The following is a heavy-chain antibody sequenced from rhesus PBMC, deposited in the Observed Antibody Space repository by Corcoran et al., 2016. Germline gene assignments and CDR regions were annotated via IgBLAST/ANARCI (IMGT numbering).Heavy chain of an antibody. CDR2: IYGSGGDT. J-gene: IGHJ4*01. V-gene: IGHV4-160*01. Sequence: QVQLQESGPGLVKPSETLSLTCAVSGGSISSTYWSWIRQPPGKGLEWIGRIYGSGGDTDDNPSRKSRVTISTDTSKNQFSLKLSAGTAADTAVYYCAIQPHMYGSSYPFDYWGQGVLVTVSS. D-gene: IGHD4-29*01. CDR3: AIQPHMYGSSYPFDY. CDR1: GGSISSTY.